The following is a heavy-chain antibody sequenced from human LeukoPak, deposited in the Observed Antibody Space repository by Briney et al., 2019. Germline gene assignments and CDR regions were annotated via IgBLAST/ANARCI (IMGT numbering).Heavy chain of an antibody. V-gene: IGHV4-39*01. CDR3: ARRRAEYDSSAYYYVWFDP. D-gene: IGHD3-22*01. Sequence: SETLSLTCTVSGGSISSSSHYWGWIRQPPGKGLEWIGSIYYSGSTYYNPSLKSRVTISVDTSKNQFSLKLSSVTAADTAVYYCARRRAEYDSSAYYYVWFDPWGQETLVTVSS. CDR2: IYYSGST. CDR1: GGSISSSSHY. J-gene: IGHJ5*02.